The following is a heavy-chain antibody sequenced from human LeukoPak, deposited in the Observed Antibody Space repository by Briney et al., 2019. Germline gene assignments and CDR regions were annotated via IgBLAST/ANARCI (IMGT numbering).Heavy chain of an antibody. CDR3: ALNFTGGYCSGAICYSGLGY. CDR2: INTYLGHT. J-gene: IGHJ4*02. CDR1: GYSLSNYG. Sequence: GASVKVSCKASGYSLSNYGITWVRQAPGQGLEWMGWINTYLGHTNYAQNLQGRVTVTTDTSTNTAYMELRSLRSDDTAMYYCALNFTGGYCSGAICYSGLGYWGQGTLVTVSS. V-gene: IGHV1-18*01. D-gene: IGHD2-15*01.